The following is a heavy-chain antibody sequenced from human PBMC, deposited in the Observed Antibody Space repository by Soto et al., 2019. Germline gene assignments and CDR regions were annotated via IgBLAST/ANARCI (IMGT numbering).Heavy chain of an antibody. Sequence: QVQLVESGGGVVQPGRSLRLSCAASGFTFSNYGMHWVRQAPGKVLEWVAIIWHDGNKKYYADSVRGRFIISRDNSKNRLYLQMNSLRAEDTAVYYWASDLVGASDSYGLDVWGQGTPVTVSS. J-gene: IGHJ6*02. CDR1: GFTFSNYG. CDR2: IWHDGNKK. D-gene: IGHD1-26*01. V-gene: IGHV3-33*01. CDR3: ASDLVGASDSYGLDV.